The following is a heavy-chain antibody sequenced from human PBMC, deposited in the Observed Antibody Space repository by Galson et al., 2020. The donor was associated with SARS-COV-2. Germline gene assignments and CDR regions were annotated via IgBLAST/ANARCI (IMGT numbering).Heavy chain of an antibody. CDR3: ARLLPGRKIVVVITDWYFDL. Sequence: GESLKISCKGSGYSFTSYWIGWVRQMPGKGLEWMGIIYPGDSDTRYSPSFQGQVTISADKSISTAYLQWSSLKASDTAMYYCARLLPGRKIVVVITDWYFDLWGRGTLVTVSS. CDR2: IYPGDSDT. CDR1: GYSFTSYW. V-gene: IGHV5-51*01. J-gene: IGHJ2*01. D-gene: IGHD3-22*01.